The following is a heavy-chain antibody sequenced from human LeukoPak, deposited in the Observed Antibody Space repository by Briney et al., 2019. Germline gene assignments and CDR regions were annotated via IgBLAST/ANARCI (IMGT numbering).Heavy chain of an antibody. Sequence: SQTLSLTCTVSGGSIGSGDYYWSWLRQPPGKGLEWIGYIYYSGSTYYNPSLKSRVTMSIDTSKNQLSLKVNSVTAADTAVYYCARLSGGNPGDYWGQGTLVTVSS. CDR1: GGSIGSGDYY. CDR3: ARLSGGNPGDY. J-gene: IGHJ4*02. CDR2: IYYSGST. D-gene: IGHD2-15*01. V-gene: IGHV4-30-4*01.